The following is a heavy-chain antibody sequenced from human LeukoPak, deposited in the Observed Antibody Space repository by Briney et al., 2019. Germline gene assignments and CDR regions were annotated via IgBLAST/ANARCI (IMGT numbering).Heavy chain of an antibody. CDR2: ISYDGSNK. V-gene: IGHV3-30*04. J-gene: IGHJ4*02. CDR1: GFTFSSYA. D-gene: IGHD3-22*01. CDR3: AREAPPYYYDSSGYNPFGY. Sequence: GGSLRLSCAASGFTFSSYAMHWVRQAPGKGLEWAAVISYDGSNKYYADSVKGRFTISRDNSKNTLYLQMNSLRAEDTAVYYCAREAPPYYYDSSGYNPFGYWGQGTLVTVSS.